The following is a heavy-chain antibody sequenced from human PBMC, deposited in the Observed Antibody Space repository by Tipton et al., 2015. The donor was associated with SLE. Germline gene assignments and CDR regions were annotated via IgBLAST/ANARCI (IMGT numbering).Heavy chain of an antibody. CDR1: GGSISSTSNY. Sequence: TLSLTCTVSGGSISSTSNYWGWIRQPPGKGLEWIGSISFSGNTYYNPSPKNRVTLSVDTSKNHFSLKLRSVTAADTAVYFCARPPPYCSGGSCYSNGFDIWGQGTMVTVSS. CDR2: ISFSGNT. J-gene: IGHJ3*02. D-gene: IGHD2-15*01. CDR3: ARPPPYCSGGSCYSNGFDI. V-gene: IGHV4-39*02.